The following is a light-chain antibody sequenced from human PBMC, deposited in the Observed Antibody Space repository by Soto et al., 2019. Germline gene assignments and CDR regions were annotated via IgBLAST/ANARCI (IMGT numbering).Light chain of an antibody. CDR2: EVS. J-gene: IGLJ2*01. Sequence: QSALTQPPSASGSPGQSVTISCTGTSSDVGCYNYVSWYQQHPGKAPKLMIYEVSKRPSGVPDRFSGSKSGNTASLTVSGLQAEDEADYYCSSYAGINNLVFGGGTKLTVL. CDR1: SSDVGCYNY. V-gene: IGLV2-8*01. CDR3: SSYAGINNLV.